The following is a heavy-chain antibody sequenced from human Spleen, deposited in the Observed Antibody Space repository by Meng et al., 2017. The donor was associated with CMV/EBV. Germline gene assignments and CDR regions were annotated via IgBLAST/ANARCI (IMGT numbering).Heavy chain of an antibody. CDR2: INPNSGGT. Sequence: ASVKVSCKASGYTFTGYYMHWVRQAPGQGLEWMGWINPNSGGTNYAQKFQGRVTMTRDTSISTAYMELSRLRSDDTAVYYCARAPAATQLDAAYYYYDMDVWGQGTTVTVSS. D-gene: IGHD2-2*01. CDR1: GYTFTGYY. V-gene: IGHV1-2*02. CDR3: ARAPAATQLDAAYYYYDMDV. J-gene: IGHJ6*02.